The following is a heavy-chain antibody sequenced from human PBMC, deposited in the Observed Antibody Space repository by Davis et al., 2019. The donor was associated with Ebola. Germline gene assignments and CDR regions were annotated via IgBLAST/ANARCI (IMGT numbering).Heavy chain of an antibody. Sequence: HSQTLSLTCAISGDSVSGSSGAWNWIRQSPSRGLEWLGRTYYSSKWYNESALSVKSRITISADTAKNQLSLHLNSVTPEDTAVYYCARGFFRDGFDVWGQGTVITVSS. CDR2: TYYSSKWYN. CDR3: ARGFFRDGFDV. CDR1: GDSVSGSSGA. J-gene: IGHJ3*01. D-gene: IGHD3-3*01. V-gene: IGHV6-1*01.